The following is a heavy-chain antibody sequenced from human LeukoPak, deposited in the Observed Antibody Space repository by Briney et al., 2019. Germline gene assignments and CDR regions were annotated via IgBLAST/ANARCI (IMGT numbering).Heavy chain of an antibody. V-gene: IGHV1-69*04. D-gene: IGHD3-22*01. Sequence: SVKVSCKASGGTFSSYAISWVRQAPGQGLEWMGRIIPILGIANYAQKFQGRVTITADKSTSTAYMELSSLRSEDTAVNYCALQITMIAPFDYWGQGTLVTVSS. CDR2: IIPILGIA. CDR3: ALQITMIAPFDY. CDR1: GGTFSSYA. J-gene: IGHJ4*02.